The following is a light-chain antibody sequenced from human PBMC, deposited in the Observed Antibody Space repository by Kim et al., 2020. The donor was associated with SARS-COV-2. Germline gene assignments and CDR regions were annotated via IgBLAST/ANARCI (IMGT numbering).Light chain of an antibody. CDR1: QNVRSY. CDR3: QENYSGLFT. V-gene: IGKV1-39*01. Sequence: DIQLTQSPSSLSASVGDRVTITCRASQNVRSYLNWYQQKPGKAPQVLIYAVYTLQSAVPSRFSGSKSGTDFTLTISGLQPEDRATYYCQENYSGLFTFGPGTKVDIK. CDR2: AVY. J-gene: IGKJ3*01.